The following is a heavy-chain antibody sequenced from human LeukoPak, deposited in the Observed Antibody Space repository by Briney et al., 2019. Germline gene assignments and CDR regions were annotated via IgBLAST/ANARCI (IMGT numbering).Heavy chain of an antibody. CDR3: ASGYYDSSGYYPFDY. D-gene: IGHD3-22*01. V-gene: IGHV1-69*13. J-gene: IGHJ4*02. Sequence: SVKVSCKASGGTFTSYAISWVRQAPGQGLEWMGGIIPIFGTANYAQKFQGRVTITADESTSTAYMELSSLRSEDTAVYYCASGYYDSSGYYPFDYWGQGTLVTVSS. CDR1: GGTFTSYA. CDR2: IIPIFGTA.